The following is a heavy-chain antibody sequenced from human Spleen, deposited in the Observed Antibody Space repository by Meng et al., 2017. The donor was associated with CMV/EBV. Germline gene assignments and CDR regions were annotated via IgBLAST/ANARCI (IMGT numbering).Heavy chain of an antibody. J-gene: IGHJ4*02. CDR2: ISASGAIT. Sequence: SCAASGFTFSSYGMHWVRQAPGKGLEYVSGISASGAITHYADSVKDRFTISRDISKNTLYLQMGSLRGEDMAVYYCARARYDSYFDYWGQGTLVTVSS. V-gene: IGHV3-64*02. CDR3: ARARYDSYFDY. CDR1: GFTFSSYG. D-gene: IGHD1-20*01.